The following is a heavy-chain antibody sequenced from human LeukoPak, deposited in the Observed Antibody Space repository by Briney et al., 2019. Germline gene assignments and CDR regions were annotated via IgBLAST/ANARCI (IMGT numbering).Heavy chain of an antibody. CDR3: ARAIDYGDYFDY. J-gene: IGHJ4*02. V-gene: IGHV3-21*01. CDR2: ISSSSSYI. D-gene: IGHD4-17*01. CDR1: GFTFSSYA. Sequence: PGGSLRLSCAASGFTFSSYAMSWVRQAPGKGLEWVSSISSSSSYIYYADSVKGRFTISRDNAKNSLYLQMNSLRAEDTAVYYCARAIDYGDYFDYWGQGTLVTVSS.